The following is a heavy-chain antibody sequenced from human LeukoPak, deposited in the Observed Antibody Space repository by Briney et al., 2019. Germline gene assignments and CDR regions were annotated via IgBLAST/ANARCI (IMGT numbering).Heavy chain of an antibody. V-gene: IGHV3-53*01. CDR1: GFPVSSKY. D-gene: IGHD3-10*01. Sequence: GSLKLSCAASGFPVSSKYMSWVRQASGKGLEWVSVIYNRGATYYTDSVQGRFTISRDNSKNTLYLQMNSLRAEDTAVYYCARGGYDSGSYYKGPLYYFDYWGQGTLVTVSS. CDR3: ARGGYDSGSYYKGPLYYFDY. CDR2: IYNRGAT. J-gene: IGHJ4*02.